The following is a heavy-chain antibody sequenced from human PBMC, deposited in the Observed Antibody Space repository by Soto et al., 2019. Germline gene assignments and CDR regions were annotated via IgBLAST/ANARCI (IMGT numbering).Heavy chain of an antibody. CDR3: ARGTILYGVDV. Sequence: ASVKVSCKAPGYTFAGYYMHWVRQAPGQGLEWMGWIDLKRGGTNYAQNFQGWVTMTWDTSSSTAYMELSRLRSDDTAVYYCARGTILYGVDVWGQGTTVTVSS. D-gene: IGHD3-3*01. CDR1: GYTFAGYY. J-gene: IGHJ6*02. CDR2: IDLKRGGT. V-gene: IGHV1-2*04.